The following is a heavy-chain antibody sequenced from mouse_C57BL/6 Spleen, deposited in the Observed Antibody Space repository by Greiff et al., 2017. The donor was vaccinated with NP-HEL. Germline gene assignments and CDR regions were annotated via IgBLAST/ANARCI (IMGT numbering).Heavy chain of an antibody. CDR1: GYTFTDYE. Sequence: QVHVKQSGAELVRPGASVTLSCKASGYTFTDYEMHWVKQTPVHGLEWIGAIDPETGGTAYNQKFKGKAILTADKSSSTAYMELRSLTSEDSAVYYCTREGYYGSSFFAYWGQGTLVTVSA. CDR2: IDPETGGT. CDR3: TREGYYGSSFFAY. J-gene: IGHJ3*01. V-gene: IGHV1-15*01. D-gene: IGHD1-1*01.